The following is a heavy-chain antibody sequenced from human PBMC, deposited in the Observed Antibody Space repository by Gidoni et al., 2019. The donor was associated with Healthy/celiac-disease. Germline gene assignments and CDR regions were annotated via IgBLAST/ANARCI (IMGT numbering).Heavy chain of an antibody. CDR1: GFPFSSYA. V-gene: IGHV3-64D*08. CDR3: VKDLVPAPDYYYYYYMDV. CDR2: ISSNGGST. Sequence: EVQLVESGGGLVQPGGSLRLSCSASGFPFSSYAMHWVRQAPGKGLEYVSAISSNGGSTYYADSVKGRFTISRDNSKNTLYLQMSSLRAEDTAVYYCVKDLVPAPDYYYYYYMDVWGKGTTVTVSS. J-gene: IGHJ6*03.